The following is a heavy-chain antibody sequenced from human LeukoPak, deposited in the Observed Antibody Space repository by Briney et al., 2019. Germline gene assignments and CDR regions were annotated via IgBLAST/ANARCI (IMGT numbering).Heavy chain of an antibody. D-gene: IGHD3-10*01. Sequence: GESLKISCEGSGYTFTNYWIGWVRQVPGKGLEWMGIIYPDDSDIKYTPSFQGQVTISADKSISTAYLQWSSLKASDTAMYYCARHNHRLLWFGEFAGDAFDIWGQGTMVTVSS. J-gene: IGHJ3*02. CDR2: IYPDDSDI. CDR3: ARHNHRLLWFGEFAGDAFDI. CDR1: GYTFTNYW. V-gene: IGHV5-51*01.